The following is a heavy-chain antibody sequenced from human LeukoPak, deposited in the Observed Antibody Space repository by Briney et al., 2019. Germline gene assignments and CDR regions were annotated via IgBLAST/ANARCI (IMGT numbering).Heavy chain of an antibody. Sequence: ASVKVSCKASGYTFTGYYMHWVRQAPGQGLEWMGWINPNSGGTNYAQKFQGRVTMTRDTSISTAYMELSRLRSEDTAVYYCARDSGNYEYYYYYYMDVWGKGTTVTVSS. D-gene: IGHD4-11*01. CDR1: GYTFTGYY. V-gene: IGHV1-2*02. CDR3: ARDSGNYEYYYYYYMDV. CDR2: INPNSGGT. J-gene: IGHJ6*03.